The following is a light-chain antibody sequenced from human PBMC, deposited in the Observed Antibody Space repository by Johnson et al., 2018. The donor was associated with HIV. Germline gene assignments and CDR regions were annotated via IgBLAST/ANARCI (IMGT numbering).Light chain of an antibody. V-gene: IGLV1-51*01. CDR3: ATWDRSLTIGGV. J-gene: IGLJ1*01. CDR2: DNN. CDR1: SSNIGNNY. Sequence: QPVLTQPPSVSAAPGQKVTISCSGSSSNIGNNYVSWYQQLPGTAPKLLIYDNNKRPSGIPDRFSGSKSGTSATLGITGLQTGDEADYFCATWDRSLTIGGVVGTGTKVTVL.